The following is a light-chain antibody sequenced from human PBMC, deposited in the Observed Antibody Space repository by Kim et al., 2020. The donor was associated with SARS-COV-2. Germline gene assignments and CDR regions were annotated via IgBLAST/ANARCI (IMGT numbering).Light chain of an antibody. CDR2: AAS. Sequence: SAPVGDRVTITCRTSQGISGYLAWFQQQPGKAPKLLIYAASTLQGGVPSRFSGSGSGTEFTLTIGSLQPEDFATYYCQQLNSYPPTFGQGTKLEI. CDR3: QQLNSYPPT. CDR1: QGISGY. J-gene: IGKJ2*01. V-gene: IGKV1-9*01.